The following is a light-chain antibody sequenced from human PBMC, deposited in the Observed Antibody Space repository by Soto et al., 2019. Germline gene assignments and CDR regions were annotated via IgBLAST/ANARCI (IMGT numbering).Light chain of an antibody. V-gene: IGKV3-20*01. Sequence: IGLTQSPGTLSLTPGERATLSCRASQSVSSSYLAWYQQKPGQAPRLLIYGASSRATGIPDRFSGSGSGTDFTLTISRLEPEDFAVYYCQQYGSSPFTFGGGTKVEIK. J-gene: IGKJ4*01. CDR2: GAS. CDR1: QSVSSSY. CDR3: QQYGSSPFT.